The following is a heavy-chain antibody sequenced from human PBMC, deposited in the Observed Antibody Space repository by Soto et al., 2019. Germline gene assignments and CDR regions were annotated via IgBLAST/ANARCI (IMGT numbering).Heavy chain of an antibody. CDR2: VNPQSGNT. D-gene: IGHD5-18*01. CDR1: GYTFSSYD. J-gene: IGHJ4*02. Sequence: QVQLVQSGAEVRKPGASVKVSCKGSGYTFSSYDINWVRQASGQGLEWMGWVNPQSGNTGYAQKLQCRVTMTRDCIIDTVYMELSSLISEYTAVYYCARRARIGRQLWLPFDYWARGNLVTVSS. CDR3: ARRARIGRQLWLPFDY. V-gene: IGHV1-8*01.